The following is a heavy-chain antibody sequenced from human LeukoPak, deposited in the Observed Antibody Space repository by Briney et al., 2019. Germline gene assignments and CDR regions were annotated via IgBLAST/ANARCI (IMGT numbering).Heavy chain of an antibody. J-gene: IGHJ4*02. CDR3: ARVNINNWHSCDY. D-gene: IGHD1-1*01. Sequence: SETLSLTCAVSGGSISSNNWWGWVRQPPGKGLEWIGEIDHSGSPNYNPSLKSRVTISVDKSRNHFSLNLSSVTAADTAVYYCARVNINNWHSCDYWGQGTLVTVSS. CDR1: GGSISSNNW. CDR2: IDHSGSP. V-gene: IGHV4-4*02.